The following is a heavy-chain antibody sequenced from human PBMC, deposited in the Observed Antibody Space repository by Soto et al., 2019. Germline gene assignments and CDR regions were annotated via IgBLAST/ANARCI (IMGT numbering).Heavy chain of an antibody. CDR3: ARGRGYSSSTSLYYGMDV. J-gene: IGHJ6*02. CDR2: IIPIFGTA. V-gene: IGHV1-69*01. D-gene: IGHD6-13*01. Sequence: PGKGLEWMGGIIPIFGTANYAQKFQGRVTITADESTSTAYMELSSLRSEDTAVYYCARGRGYSSSTSLYYGMDVWGQGTTVTVSS.